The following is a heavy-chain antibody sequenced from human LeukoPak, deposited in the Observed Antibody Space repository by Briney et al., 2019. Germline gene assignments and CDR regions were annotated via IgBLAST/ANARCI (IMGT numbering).Heavy chain of an antibody. CDR2: IYHSGST. CDR3: ARVDWLANHYYYMDV. J-gene: IGHJ6*03. D-gene: IGHD2-21*01. Sequence: PSETLSLTCTVSGYSISSGYYWGWIRQPPGKGLEVIGSIYHSGSTYYNPSLKSRVTISVDTSKNQFSLKLSSVTAADTAVYYCARVDWLANHYYYMDVWGKGTTVTVSS. CDR1: GYSISSGYY. V-gene: IGHV4-38-2*02.